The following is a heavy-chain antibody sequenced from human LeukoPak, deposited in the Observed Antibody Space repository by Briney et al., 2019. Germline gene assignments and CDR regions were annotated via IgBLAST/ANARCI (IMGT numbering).Heavy chain of an antibody. J-gene: IGHJ4*02. CDR2: ISSSSSTI. Sequence: PGGSLRLSCAASGFTFSSYSMNWVRQAPGKGLEWVSYISSSSSTIYYADSVKGRFTISRDNAKNSLYLQMNSLRVEDTAVYYCARDRLLWFGEFWGQGTLVTVSS. CDR3: ARDRLLWFGEF. D-gene: IGHD3-10*01. CDR1: GFTFSSYS. V-gene: IGHV3-48*01.